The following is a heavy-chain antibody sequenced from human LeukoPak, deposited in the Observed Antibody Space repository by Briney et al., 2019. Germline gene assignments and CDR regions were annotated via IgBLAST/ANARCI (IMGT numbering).Heavy chain of an antibody. Sequence: AGGSLRLSCAASGFTFSDYYMSWIRQAPGKGLEWVSYISSSGSTIYYADSVKGRFTISRDNSKNTVYLQMNSLRAEDTAVYYCAKGASNTVTTRTFDYWGQGTLVTVSS. CDR3: AKGASNTVTTRTFDY. D-gene: IGHD4-17*01. V-gene: IGHV3-11*04. CDR2: ISSSGSTI. CDR1: GFTFSDYY. J-gene: IGHJ4*02.